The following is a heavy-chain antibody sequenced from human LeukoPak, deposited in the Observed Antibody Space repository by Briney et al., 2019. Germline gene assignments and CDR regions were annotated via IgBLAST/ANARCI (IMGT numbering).Heavy chain of an antibody. CDR3: ARATNFAAGYYIDY. CDR1: GFTFSSYT. J-gene: IGHJ4*02. Sequence: GGSLRLSCAASGFTFSSYTMNWVRQAPGKGLEWVSSISGSSRHKYYADSVKGRFTISRDNAKNSLYLQMNSLRAEDTAVYYCARATNFAAGYYIDYWGQGTLVTVSS. CDR2: ISGSSRHK. V-gene: IGHV3-21*01. D-gene: IGHD3-3*01.